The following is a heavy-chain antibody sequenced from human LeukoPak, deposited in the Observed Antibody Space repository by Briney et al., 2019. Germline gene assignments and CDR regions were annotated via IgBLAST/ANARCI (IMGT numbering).Heavy chain of an antibody. CDR2: IYTSGST. D-gene: IGHD3-9*01. V-gene: IGHV4-59*10. CDR3: ARGFDWLSGNFDY. Sequence: PSETLSLTCAVYGGSFSGYYWSWIRQPAGKGLEWIGRIYTSGSTNYNPSLKSRVTMSVDTSKNQFSLKLSSVTAADTAVYYCARGFDWLSGNFDYWGQGTLVTVSS. J-gene: IGHJ4*02. CDR1: GGSFSGYY.